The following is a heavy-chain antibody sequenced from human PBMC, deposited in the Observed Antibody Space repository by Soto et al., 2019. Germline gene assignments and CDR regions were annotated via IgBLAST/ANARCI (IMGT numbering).Heavy chain of an antibody. CDR1: GFTFSSYA. D-gene: IGHD6-13*01. Sequence: LRLSCAASGFTFSSYAMHWVRQAPGKGLEWVAVISYDGSNKYYADSVKGRFTISRDNSKNTLYLQMNSLRAEDTAVYYCARGKTRNYYYGMDVWGQGTTVTVSS. CDR3: ARGKTRNYYYGMDV. V-gene: IGHV3-30-3*01. J-gene: IGHJ6*02. CDR2: ISYDGSNK.